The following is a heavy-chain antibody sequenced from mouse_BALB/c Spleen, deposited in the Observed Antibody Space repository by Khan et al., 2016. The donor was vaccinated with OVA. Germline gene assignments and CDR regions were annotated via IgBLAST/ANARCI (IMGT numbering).Heavy chain of an antibody. CDR2: IWGGGST. CDR3: AKCVWSYYYSLDY. CDR1: GFSLNDYG. V-gene: IGHV2-6-5*01. Sequence: QVQLQQSGPGLVAPSQSLSITCTVSGFSLNDYGVSWIRQPPGKGLEWLGVIWGGGSTYYNSALKSRLSISKDNSKSQVFLKMSSLQTDDTAMYYSAKCVWSYYYSLDYWGQGTSVTVSS. J-gene: IGHJ4*01.